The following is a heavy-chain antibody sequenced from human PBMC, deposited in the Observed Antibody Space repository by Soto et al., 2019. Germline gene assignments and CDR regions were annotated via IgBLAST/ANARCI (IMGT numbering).Heavy chain of an antibody. J-gene: IGHJ5*02. CDR1: GYTFTSYD. CDR2: MNPNSGKP. V-gene: IGHV1-8*01. D-gene: IGHD3-3*01. CDR3: ARGSTYYDFWSGYMSWFDP. Sequence: QVQLVQSGAEVKKPGASVKVSCKASGYTFTSYDINWVRQATGQGLGWMGWMNPNSGKPGYAQKFQGIVTMTRNTSISTAYMELSSLRSEDTAVYYCARGSTYYDFWSGYMSWFDPWGQGTLVTVSS.